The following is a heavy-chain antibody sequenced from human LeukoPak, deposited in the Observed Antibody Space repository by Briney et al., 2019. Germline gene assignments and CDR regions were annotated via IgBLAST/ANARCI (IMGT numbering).Heavy chain of an antibody. CDR3: AKTIPYWYFDL. Sequence: PGGSLRLSCAACGFTFNSSELSWVRQAPGKDLEWVSAIAVGGGTTYADSVVGRFIISRDNSKNTLYLQMSSLRAEDTAIYYCAKTIPYWYFDLWGRGTLVTVSS. D-gene: IGHD5-24*01. V-gene: IGHV3-23*01. CDR1: GFTFNSSE. J-gene: IGHJ2*01. CDR2: IAVGGGTT.